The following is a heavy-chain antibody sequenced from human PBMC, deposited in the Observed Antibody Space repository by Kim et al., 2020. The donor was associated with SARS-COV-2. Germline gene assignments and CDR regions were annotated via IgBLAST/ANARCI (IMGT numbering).Heavy chain of an antibody. CDR2: IIPIFGTA. D-gene: IGHD6-13*01. Sequence: SVKVSCKASGGTFSSYAISWVRQAPGQGLEWMGGIIPIFGTANYAQKFQGRVTITADESTSTAYMELSSLRSEDTAVYYCARELDSSSWTFDYWGQGTLVTVSS. J-gene: IGHJ4*02. CDR1: GGTFSSYA. V-gene: IGHV1-69*13. CDR3: ARELDSSSWTFDY.